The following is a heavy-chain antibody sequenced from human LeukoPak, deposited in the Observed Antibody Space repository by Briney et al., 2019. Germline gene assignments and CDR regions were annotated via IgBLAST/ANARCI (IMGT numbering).Heavy chain of an antibody. D-gene: IGHD2-15*01. CDR1: GFTFSYYY. V-gene: IGHV4-39*01. J-gene: IGHJ4*02. Sequence: SGGSLRLSCVASGFTFSYYYMSWIRQPPGKGPVWIGSISYSGTTYYNPSLKSRVSMSVDTSKHHFSLKLSSVSAADTAVYYCARQTPYLYFDNWGQGTLVTVSS. CDR3: ARQTPYLYFDN. CDR2: ISYSGTT.